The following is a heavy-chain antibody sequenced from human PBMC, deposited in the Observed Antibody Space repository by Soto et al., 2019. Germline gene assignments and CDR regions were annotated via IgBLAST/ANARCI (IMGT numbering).Heavy chain of an antibody. CDR1: GGTFSTHA. Sequence: GASVKVSCKASGGTFSTHAISWVRQAPGQGLEWMGGIIPIFGTANYAQKFQGRVTITADESTSTAYMELSSLRSEDTAVYYCARGYCSSTSCSNWFDPWGQGTLVTVSS. V-gene: IGHV1-69*13. J-gene: IGHJ5*02. CDR2: IIPIFGTA. D-gene: IGHD2-2*01. CDR3: ARGYCSSTSCSNWFDP.